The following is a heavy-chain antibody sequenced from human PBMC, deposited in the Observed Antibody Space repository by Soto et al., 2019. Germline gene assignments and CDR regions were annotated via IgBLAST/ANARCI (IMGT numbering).Heavy chain of an antibody. CDR1: GYTFTSYG. D-gene: IGHD3-22*01. J-gene: IGHJ4*02. Sequence: ASVKVSCKASGYTFTSYGISWVRQAPGQGLEWMGWISAYNGNTNYAQKLQGRVTMTTDTSTSTAYMELRSLRSDDTAVYYCARDSASTDSSGYMIDYWGQGTLVTVSS. CDR2: ISAYNGNT. CDR3: ARDSASTDSSGYMIDY. V-gene: IGHV1-18*04.